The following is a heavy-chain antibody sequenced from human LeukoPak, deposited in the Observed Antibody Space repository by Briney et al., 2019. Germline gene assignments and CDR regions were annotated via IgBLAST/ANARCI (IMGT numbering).Heavy chain of an antibody. V-gene: IGHV1-2*02. D-gene: IGHD2/OR15-2a*01. CDR2: VIPSSGGT. CDR3: APFNHDQNMFDQ. J-gene: IGHJ4*02. Sequence: GASVKVSCKASGYTFTDYYMHWVRRAPGQGLEWMGWVIPSSGGTTYAEKFQDRVAMTRDTSISTAYMELTRLTSDDTAVYYCAPFNHDQNMFDQWGQGTLVTVSS. CDR1: GYTFTDYY.